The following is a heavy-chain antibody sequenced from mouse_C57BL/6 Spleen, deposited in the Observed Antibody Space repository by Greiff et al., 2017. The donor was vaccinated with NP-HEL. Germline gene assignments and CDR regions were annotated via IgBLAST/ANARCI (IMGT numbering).Heavy chain of an antibody. CDR3: TGGTTVGPVWYFDV. V-gene: IGHV6-3*01. D-gene: IGHD1-1*01. J-gene: IGHJ1*03. CDR1: GFTFSNYW. Sequence: EVMLVESGGGLVQPGGSMKLSCVASGFTFSNYWMNWVRQSPEKGLEWVAQIRLKSDNYATHYAESVKGRFTISRDDSKSSVYLQMNNLRAEDTGIYYCTGGTTVGPVWYFDVWGTGTTVTVSS. CDR2: IRLKSDNYAT.